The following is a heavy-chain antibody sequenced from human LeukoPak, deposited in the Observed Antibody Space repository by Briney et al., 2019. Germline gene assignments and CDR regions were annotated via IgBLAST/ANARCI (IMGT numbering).Heavy chain of an antibody. J-gene: IGHJ4*02. CDR2: INANTGNP. V-gene: IGHV7-4-1*02. CDR1: GYSFINYA. Sequence: ASVKVSCKASGYSFINYAMNWVRQAPGQGLVWMGWINANTGNPTYAQGFTGRFVFSVDTSVSTAYLQISSLKAEDTAVYYCARGSSSWYRDRFALDYWGQGTLVTVSS. D-gene: IGHD6-13*01. CDR3: ARGSSSWYRDRFALDY.